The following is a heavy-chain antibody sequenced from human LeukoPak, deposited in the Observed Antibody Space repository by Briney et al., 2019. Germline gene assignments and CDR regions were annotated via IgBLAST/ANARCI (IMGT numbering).Heavy chain of an antibody. V-gene: IGHV4-61*01. CDR2: FYYSGST. CDR1: GGSVSSGSYY. D-gene: IGHD2-21*02. Sequence: SETLSLTCTVSGGSVSSGSYYWSWIRQPPGKGLEWIGYFYYSGSTNYNPSLKSRVTISVDTSKNQFSLKLSSVTAADTAVYYCARGRYCGGDCYSKWFDPWGQGTLVTVSS. CDR3: ARGRYCGGDCYSKWFDP. J-gene: IGHJ5*02.